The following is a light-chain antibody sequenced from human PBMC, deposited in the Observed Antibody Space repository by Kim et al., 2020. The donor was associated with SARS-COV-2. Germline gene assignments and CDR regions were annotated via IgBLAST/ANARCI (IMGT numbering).Light chain of an antibody. V-gene: IGKV1-5*03. J-gene: IGKJ2*01. CDR2: RAS. CDR3: QQYDIDST. Sequence: DIQMTQSPSTLSASVGDRVTITCRASQSIFSWLAWYQQKPGKAPKLLIYRASALQSGVPPRFSGSGFGTEFTLTISSLQPDDFATYYCQQYDIDSTFGQGTKLEI. CDR1: QSIFSW.